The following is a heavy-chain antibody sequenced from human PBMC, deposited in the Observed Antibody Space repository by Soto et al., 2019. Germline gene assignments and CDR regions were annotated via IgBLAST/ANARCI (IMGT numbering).Heavy chain of an antibody. CDR2: ISGSGSGSKT. Sequence: EVRLLESGGGLVQPGGSLRLSCTTSGFTFSSYAMSWVRQPPGKGLEWVSLISGSGSGSKTSYADSVKGRFTISRDNSKNTLYLQMSSLRAEDTAVYYCAKDKQGGSGGSCYDCWGQGTLVTVSS. CDR1: GFTFSSYA. V-gene: IGHV3-23*01. J-gene: IGHJ4*02. D-gene: IGHD2-15*01. CDR3: AKDKQGGSGGSCYDC.